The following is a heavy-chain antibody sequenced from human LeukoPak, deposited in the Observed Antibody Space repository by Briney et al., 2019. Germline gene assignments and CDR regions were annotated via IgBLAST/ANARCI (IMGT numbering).Heavy chain of an antibody. Sequence: PSETLSLTCTVSGGSISSYYWSWIRQPPGKGLEWIGYIYYSGSTNYNPSLKSRVTISVDTSKNQFSLKLSSVTAADTAVYYCARHRSIVGATGEYYFDYWGQGTLVTVSS. CDR1: GGSISSYY. J-gene: IGHJ4*02. D-gene: IGHD1-26*01. CDR3: ARHRSIVGATGEYYFDY. V-gene: IGHV4-59*08. CDR2: IYYSGST.